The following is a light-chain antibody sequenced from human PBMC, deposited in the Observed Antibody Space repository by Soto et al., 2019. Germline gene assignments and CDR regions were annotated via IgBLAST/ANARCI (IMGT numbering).Light chain of an antibody. CDR2: EVS. V-gene: IGLV2-14*01. J-gene: IGLJ3*02. Sequence: QPALTQPDSVSGSPGQSITISCTGTSSDVGGYNYVSWYQQHPGTSPKLMIYEVSNRPSGVSNRFSGSKSGNTASLIISGLQAEDEGDYYCSSYTARSTGVFGGGTKLTVL. CDR3: SSYTARSTGV. CDR1: SSDVGGYNY.